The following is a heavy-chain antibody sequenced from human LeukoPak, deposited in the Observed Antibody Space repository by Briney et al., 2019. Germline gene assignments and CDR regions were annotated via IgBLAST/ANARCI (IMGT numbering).Heavy chain of an antibody. V-gene: IGHV3-30*18. Sequence: PGRSLRLSCAASGFTFSDYGIHWVRQAPGKGLEWVAVISYEGSDTYYADSVKGRFTISRDNSKNTLYLQMNSLRAEDTAVYHCAKDRHASGWRGGDFDYWGQGTLVTVSS. D-gene: IGHD6-19*01. CDR1: GFTFSDYG. J-gene: IGHJ4*02. CDR3: AKDRHASGWRGGDFDY. CDR2: ISYEGSDT.